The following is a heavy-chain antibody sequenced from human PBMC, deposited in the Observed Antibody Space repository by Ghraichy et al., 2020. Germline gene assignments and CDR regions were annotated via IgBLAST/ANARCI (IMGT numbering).Heavy chain of an antibody. CDR3: ARDLRHLSGYSPSFDP. CDR1: GYIFNCSY. V-gene: IGHV1-2*06. D-gene: IGHD3-9*01. CDR2: INPETGAT. J-gene: IGHJ5*02. Sequence: ASVKVSCKAGGYIFNCSYKHSVRQAPCQGLEWMGRINPETGATNYAQRFQGRVTLTRDTSFNTAYMEMTRLRSDDTAFYFCARDLRHLSGYSPSFDPWGQGTLVTVSS.